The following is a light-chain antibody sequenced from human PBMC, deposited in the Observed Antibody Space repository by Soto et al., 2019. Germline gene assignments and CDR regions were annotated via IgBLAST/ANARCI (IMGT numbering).Light chain of an antibody. CDR3: QQRSNWLT. J-gene: IGKJ4*01. CDR1: QSVGSY. Sequence: EILLTQSPATLSLSPGERATLSCRASQSVGSYLGWYQRKAGQAPRLLIYDASNRATGIPARFSGSGSGTDFTLTISRLEPEDFAVYYCQQRSNWLTFGGGTKVEIK. V-gene: IGKV3-11*01. CDR2: DAS.